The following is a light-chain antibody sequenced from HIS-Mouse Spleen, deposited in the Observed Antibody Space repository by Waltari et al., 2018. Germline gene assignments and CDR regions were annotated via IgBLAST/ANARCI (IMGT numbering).Light chain of an antibody. CDR3: AAWDDSLSGYV. V-gene: IGLV1-47*01. CDR2: RNN. Sequence: QSVLTQPPSASGIPGQRVTISCSGSSSNIGSTYVYWYQQLPGTAPKLLIYRNNQRPSGVPDRFSGSKSGTSASLAISGLRSEDEADYYCAAWDDSLSGYVFGTGTKVTVL. J-gene: IGLJ1*01. CDR1: SSNIGSTY.